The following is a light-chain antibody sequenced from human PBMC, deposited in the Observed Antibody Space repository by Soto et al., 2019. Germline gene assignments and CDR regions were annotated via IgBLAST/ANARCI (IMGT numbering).Light chain of an antibody. Sequence: QPVLTQPPSASGSPGQSVTISCTGTSSDVGGYNYVSWYQQHPGKAPKLIIYEVNKRPSGVPDPFSGSKSGNTASLTVSGPQAEDEADYYCSSYAGSYIHYVFGTGTKLTVL. CDR1: SSDVGGYNY. J-gene: IGLJ1*01. CDR2: EVN. CDR3: SSYAGSYIHYV. V-gene: IGLV2-8*01.